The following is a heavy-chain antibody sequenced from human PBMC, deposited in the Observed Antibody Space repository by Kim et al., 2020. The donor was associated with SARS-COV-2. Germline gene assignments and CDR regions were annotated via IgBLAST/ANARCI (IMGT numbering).Heavy chain of an antibody. CDR3: AKDYSSSWYDYYYYGMDV. J-gene: IGHJ6*02. CDR1: GFTFSSYG. D-gene: IGHD6-13*01. CDR2: IWYDGSNK. Sequence: GGSLRLSCAASGFTFSSYGMHWVRQAPGKGLEWVAVIWYDGSNKYYADSVNGRFTISRDNSKNTLYLQMNSLRAEDTAVYYCAKDYSSSWYDYYYYGMDVWGQGTTVTVSS. V-gene: IGHV3-33*06.